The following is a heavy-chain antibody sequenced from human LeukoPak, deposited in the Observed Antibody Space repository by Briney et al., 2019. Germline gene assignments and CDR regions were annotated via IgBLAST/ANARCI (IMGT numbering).Heavy chain of an antibody. D-gene: IGHD4-23*01. Sequence: PGGSLRLSCAPSGFTFSNYAMSWVRQAPGKGLEWVSGIIGSGTSTYYADSVKGRFTISRDNSKNTLYLQMNSLRAEDTAVYYCARDGDLNGGNNQGVSDWFDPWGQGTLVTVSS. J-gene: IGHJ5*02. CDR2: IIGSGTST. CDR3: ARDGDLNGGNNQGVSDWFDP. CDR1: GFTFSNYA. V-gene: IGHV3-23*01.